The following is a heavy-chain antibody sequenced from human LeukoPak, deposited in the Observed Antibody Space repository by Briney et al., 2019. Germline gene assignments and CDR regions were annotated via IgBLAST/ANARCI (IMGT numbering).Heavy chain of an antibody. CDR1: GYTFTSYY. Sequence: ASVKVSCEASGYTFTSYYMHWVRQAPGQGLEWMGIINPSGGSTNYAQKFQGRVTITADKSTSTAYMELSSLRSEDTAVYYCARGQEGDGYNHEPFDYWGQGTLVTVSS. CDR2: INPSGGST. D-gene: IGHD5-24*01. J-gene: IGHJ4*02. CDR3: ARGQEGDGYNHEPFDY. V-gene: IGHV1-46*01.